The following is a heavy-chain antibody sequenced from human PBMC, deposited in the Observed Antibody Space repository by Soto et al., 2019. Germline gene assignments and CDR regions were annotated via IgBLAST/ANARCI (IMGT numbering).Heavy chain of an antibody. CDR2: IYYSGST. J-gene: IGHJ5*02. Sequence: SETLSLTFTVSGGSISSYYWSWIRQPPGKGLEWILYIYYSGSTNYNPSLKSRVTISVDTSKNQFSLKLSSVTAADTAVYYCARERDSSSYFNWFDXWGQGTLVTVSX. D-gene: IGHD6-13*01. CDR3: ARERDSSSYFNWFDX. CDR1: GGSISSYY. V-gene: IGHV4-59*01.